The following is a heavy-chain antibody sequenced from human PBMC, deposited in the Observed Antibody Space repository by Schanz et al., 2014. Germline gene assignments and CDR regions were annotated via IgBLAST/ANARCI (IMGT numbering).Heavy chain of an antibody. D-gene: IGHD7-27*01. CDR3: ARENLNWEAFDI. V-gene: IGHV3-48*01. Sequence: EVQLVESGGNLVQPGGSLRLSCVASGFTFSSHSMNWVRQAPGQGLEWLSYISGSGNTIYYADSVKGRFTISRDNAKNSLYLEMTSLRGEDTAVYYCARENLNWEAFDIWGQGTVVTVSS. CDR1: GFTFSSHS. J-gene: IGHJ3*02. CDR2: ISGSGNTI.